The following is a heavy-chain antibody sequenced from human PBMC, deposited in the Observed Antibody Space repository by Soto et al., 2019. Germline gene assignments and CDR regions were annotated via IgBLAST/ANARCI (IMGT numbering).Heavy chain of an antibody. CDR1: GGSISSYY. CDR2: IYTSGTT. J-gene: IGHJ6*02. CDR3: AGDQGYYYDGMDV. Sequence: QVQLQESGPGLVKPSETLSLTCTVSGGSISSYYWSWIRQPAGKGLEWIGRIYTSGTTKYNPSLKSRISMSVATCKNQLSLKVTSVTAADTAVYFCAGDQGYYYDGMDVWGQGTTVTVSS. V-gene: IGHV4-4*07.